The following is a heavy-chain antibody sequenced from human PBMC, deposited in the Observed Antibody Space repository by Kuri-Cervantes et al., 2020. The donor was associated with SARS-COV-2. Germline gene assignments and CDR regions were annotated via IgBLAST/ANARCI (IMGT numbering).Heavy chain of an antibody. J-gene: IGHJ2*01. CDR1: GFTFSSYG. Sequence: GESLKISCAASGFTFSSYGMHWVRQAPGKGLEWVANIKQDGSEKYYVDSVKGRFTISRDNAKNSLYLQMNSLRAEDTAVYYCARRSWYFDLWGRGTLVTVSS. CDR3: ARRSWYFDL. V-gene: IGHV3-7*01. CDR2: IKQDGSEK.